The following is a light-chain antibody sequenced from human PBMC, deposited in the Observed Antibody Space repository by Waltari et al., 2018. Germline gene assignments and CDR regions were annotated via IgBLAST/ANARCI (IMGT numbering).Light chain of an antibody. Sequence: EIVLTQSPATLSRSPGERATLSCRASQSVSVYLAWYQQKPGQAPRLLISDASNRATGIPARFSGSGSGTDFTLTISSLEPEDFAVYFCQQRSNWPLTFGGGTKVEIK. CDR1: QSVSVY. J-gene: IGKJ4*01. CDR3: QQRSNWPLT. CDR2: DAS. V-gene: IGKV3-11*01.